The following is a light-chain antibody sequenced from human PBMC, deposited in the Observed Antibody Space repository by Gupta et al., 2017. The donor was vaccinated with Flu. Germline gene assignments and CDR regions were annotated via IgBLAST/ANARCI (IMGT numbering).Light chain of an antibody. J-gene: IGLJ3*02. V-gene: IGLV1-44*01. CDR2: SNN. CDR3: AAWDDSLNGWV. CDR1: KANIGSNL. Sequence: QSVLTQPPSTSGTPGQRVVISCSGGKANIGSNLVNWYQHLTGTAPKLLIYSNNQRPSGVPDRCSGSKSGTSASRAISGLQSEDEADYYCAAWDDSLNGWVFGGGTKLTVL.